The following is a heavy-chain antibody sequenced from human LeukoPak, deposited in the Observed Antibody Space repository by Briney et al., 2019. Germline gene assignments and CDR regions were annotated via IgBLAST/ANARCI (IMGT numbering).Heavy chain of an antibody. CDR3: ARGRTWIQLWLSY. Sequence: ASVKVSCKASGYTFTSYDINWVRQATGQGLEWMGWMNPNSGTTGYTQKFQGRVTMTRNTSISTAYMELSSLRSEDTAVYYCARGRTWIQLWLSYWGQGTLVTVSS. D-gene: IGHD5-18*01. CDR2: MNPNSGTT. V-gene: IGHV1-8*01. CDR1: GYTFTSYD. J-gene: IGHJ4*02.